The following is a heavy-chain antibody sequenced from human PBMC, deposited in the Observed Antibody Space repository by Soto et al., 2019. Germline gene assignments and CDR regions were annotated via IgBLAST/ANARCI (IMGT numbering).Heavy chain of an antibody. D-gene: IGHD6-25*01. CDR2: IYSGGST. Sequence: GGSLRLSCAASGFTVSSNYMSWVRQAPGKGLEWVSVIYSGGSTYYADSVKGRFTISRDNSKNTLYLLMNSLRAEDTAVYYCASSDLPRAHGMDVWGQGTTVTAP. V-gene: IGHV3-53*01. J-gene: IGHJ6*02. CDR1: GFTVSSNY. CDR3: ASSDLPRAHGMDV.